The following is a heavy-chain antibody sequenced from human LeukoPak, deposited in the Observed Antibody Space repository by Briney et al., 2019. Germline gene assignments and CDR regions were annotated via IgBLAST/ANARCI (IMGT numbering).Heavy chain of an antibody. CDR1: GGTFSSYA. CDR2: IIPILGIA. J-gene: IGHJ4*02. V-gene: IGHV1-69*04. D-gene: IGHD3-22*01. CDR3: ARAGYYDSSGYYWGTPQHY. Sequence: SVKVSCKASGGTFSSYAISWVRQAPGQGLEWMGRIIPILGIANYAQKFQGRVTITADKSTSTAYMELSSLRSEDTAVYYCARAGYYDSSGYYWGTPQHYWGQGTLVTVSS.